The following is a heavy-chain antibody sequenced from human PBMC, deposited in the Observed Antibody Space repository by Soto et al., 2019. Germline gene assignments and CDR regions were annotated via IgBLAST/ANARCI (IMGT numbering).Heavy chain of an antibody. V-gene: IGHV1-18*01. Sequence: QVQLVQSGAEVKKPGASVKVSCEASGYTFTSYGISWVRQAPGQGLEWMGWISAYNGNTNYAQKLQGRVTMTTDTSTSTAYMELRSLRSDDTAVYYCARRSSSWYASWSDIDYWGQGTLVTVSS. CDR2: ISAYNGNT. CDR3: ARRSSSWYASWSDIDY. J-gene: IGHJ4*02. CDR1: GYTFTSYG. D-gene: IGHD6-13*01.